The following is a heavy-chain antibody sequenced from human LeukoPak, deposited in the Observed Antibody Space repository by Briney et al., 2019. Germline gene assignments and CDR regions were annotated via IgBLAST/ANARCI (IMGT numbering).Heavy chain of an antibody. CDR3: ARRGRYSNWFDP. CDR2: IYYSGST. J-gene: IGHJ5*02. Sequence: KPSETLSLTCTVSGGSISSYYWSCIRQPPGKGLEWIGYIYYSGSTNYNPSLKSRVTISVDTTKNQFSLKLSSVTAADTAVYYCARRGRYSNWFDPWGQGTLVTVSS. D-gene: IGHD1-14*01. V-gene: IGHV4-59*01. CDR1: GGSISSYY.